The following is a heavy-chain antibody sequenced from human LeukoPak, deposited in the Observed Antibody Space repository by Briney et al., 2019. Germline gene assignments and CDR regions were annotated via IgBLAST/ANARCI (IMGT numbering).Heavy chain of an antibody. CDR3: AKGRSIAAPNNWFDP. D-gene: IGHD6-6*01. J-gene: IGHJ5*02. CDR1: GFTFSSYA. Sequence: TGGSLRLSCAASGFTFSSYAMSWVRQAPGKGLEWVSAISGSGGSTYYADFVRGRFTISRDNSKNTLYLQMNSLRAEDTAVYYCAKGRSIAAPNNWFDPWGQGTLVTVPS. V-gene: IGHV3-23*01. CDR2: ISGSGGST.